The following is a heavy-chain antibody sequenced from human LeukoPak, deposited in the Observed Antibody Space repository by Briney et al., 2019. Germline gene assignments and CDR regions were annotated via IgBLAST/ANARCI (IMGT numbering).Heavy chain of an antibody. J-gene: IGHJ4*02. V-gene: IGHV3-7*01. CDR1: EFTFSTYW. CDR3: VRLIAVATRYFDY. Sequence: GGSLRLSCTGSEFTFSTYWMSWVCQAPGKGLEWVANIKQDGSEKYYVDSVKGRFTVSRDNAQNSLYLQMNSLRAEDTAVYYCVRLIAVATRYFDYWGQGILVTVSS. CDR2: IKQDGSEK. D-gene: IGHD6-19*01.